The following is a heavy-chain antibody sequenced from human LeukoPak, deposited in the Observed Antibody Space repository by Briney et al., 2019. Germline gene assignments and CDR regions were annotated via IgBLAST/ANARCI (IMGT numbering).Heavy chain of an antibody. CDR3: AKSSGGGGHDS. J-gene: IGHJ5*01. CDR2: IYTSGST. CDR1: GGSISSYY. Sequence: PSETLSLTCTVSGGSISSYYWSWIRQPPGKGLEWIGYIYTSGSTNYNPSLKSRVTISVDTSKNQFSLKLTSVTAADSAFYYCAKSSGGGGHDSWGQGTLVTVSS. V-gene: IGHV4-4*09. D-gene: IGHD6-25*01.